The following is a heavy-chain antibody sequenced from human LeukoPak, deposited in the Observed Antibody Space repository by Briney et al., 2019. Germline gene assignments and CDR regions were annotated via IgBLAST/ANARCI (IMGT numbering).Heavy chain of an antibody. D-gene: IGHD6-19*01. CDR2: IYYSGST. Sequence: SETLSLTCAVYGGSFSAYYWSWIRQPPGKGLEWIGSIYYSGSTYYNPSLKSRVTISVDTSKNQFSLKLSSVTAADTAVYYCARVPYSSGWYFDYWGQGTLVTVSS. CDR3: ARVPYSSGWYFDY. J-gene: IGHJ4*02. CDR1: GGSFSAYY. V-gene: IGHV4-34*01.